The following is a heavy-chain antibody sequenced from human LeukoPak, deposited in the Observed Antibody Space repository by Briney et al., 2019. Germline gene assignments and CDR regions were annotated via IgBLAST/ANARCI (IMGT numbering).Heavy chain of an antibody. CDR1: GFTFSRYG. Sequence: GGSLRLSCAAPGFTFSRYGMSWVRQAPGKGLQWVSGISVSGGTTHYADSVKGRFTISRDNSKHTLYLQMNSLRAEDTALYYCTKGFYDSGSSLSALDHWGQGTLVTVSS. J-gene: IGHJ4*02. V-gene: IGHV3-23*01. CDR2: ISVSGGTT. CDR3: TKGFYDSGSSLSALDH. D-gene: IGHD3-10*01.